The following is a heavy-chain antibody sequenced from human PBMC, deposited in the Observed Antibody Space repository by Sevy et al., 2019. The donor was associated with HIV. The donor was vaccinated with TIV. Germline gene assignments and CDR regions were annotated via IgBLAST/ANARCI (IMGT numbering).Heavy chain of an antibody. CDR1: GFTFSSYA. Sequence: GGSLRLSCAASGFTFSSYAMHWVRQAPGKGLEWVAVISYDGSNKYYADSVKGRFTIPRDNSKNTLYLQMNSLRAEDTAVYYCARDLEMVRGVIITDNFYYYGMDVWGQGTTVTVSS. D-gene: IGHD3-10*01. J-gene: IGHJ6*02. V-gene: IGHV3-30-3*01. CDR2: ISYDGSNK. CDR3: ARDLEMVRGVIITDNFYYYGMDV.